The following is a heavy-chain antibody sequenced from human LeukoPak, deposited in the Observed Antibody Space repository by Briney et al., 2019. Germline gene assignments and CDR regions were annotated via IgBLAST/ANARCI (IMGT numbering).Heavy chain of an antibody. CDR3: AKSIGVRYFDWLSETNFDY. Sequence: GGSLRLSCAASGFTFSSSAMSWVRQAPGKGLEWVSAISNNGGYTYYADSVKGRFTISRDNSKNTLYLQMNSLRAEDTAVYYCAKSIGVRYFDWLSETNFDYWGQGTLVTVSP. CDR1: GFTFSSSA. V-gene: IGHV3-23*01. J-gene: IGHJ4*02. CDR2: ISNNGGYT. D-gene: IGHD3-9*01.